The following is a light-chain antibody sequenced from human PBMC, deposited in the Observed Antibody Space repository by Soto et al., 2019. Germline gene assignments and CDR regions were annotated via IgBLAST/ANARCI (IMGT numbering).Light chain of an antibody. CDR1: SSNIGAGFD. V-gene: IGLV1-40*01. Sequence: QSVLTQPPSVSGAPGQRVTISWTGSSSNIGAGFDVHWYQQLPGTAPKLLIYGNINRPSGVPDRFSGSKSGTSASLAITGLHAEDEADYYCQSYDSSLSGYVFGTGTKVTDL. CDR3: QSYDSSLSGYV. J-gene: IGLJ1*01. CDR2: GNI.